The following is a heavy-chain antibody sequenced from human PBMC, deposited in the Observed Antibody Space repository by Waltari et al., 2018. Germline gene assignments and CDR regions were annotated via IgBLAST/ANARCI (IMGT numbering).Heavy chain of an antibody. CDR3: ARFPMAGWGDCDY. V-gene: IGHV1-2*02. J-gene: IGHJ4*02. Sequence: QVQLVQSGAEVKKPGASVKVSCKASGYTFTGYYMHWVRQAPGQGLEWMGGINPNSGGTNYAQKFQGRFTMTRDTSISTAYMELSRLRSDDTAVYYCARFPMAGWGDCDYWGQGTLVTVSS. CDR1: GYTFTGYY. D-gene: IGHD3-10*01. CDR2: INPNSGGT.